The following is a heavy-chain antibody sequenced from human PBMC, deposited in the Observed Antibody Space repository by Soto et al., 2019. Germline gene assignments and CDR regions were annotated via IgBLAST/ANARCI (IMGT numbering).Heavy chain of an antibody. CDR1: GGTFSSYT. V-gene: IGHV1-69*02. CDR2: IIPILGIA. J-gene: IGHJ6*03. CDR3: ARGPPGGRYFDEYYYYMDV. D-gene: IGHD3-9*01. Sequence: ASVKVSCKASGGTFSSYTISWVRQAPGQGLEWMGRIIPILGIANYAQKFQGRVTITADKSTSTAYMELSSLRSEDTVMYYCARGPPGGRYFDEYYYYMDVWGKGTTVTVSS.